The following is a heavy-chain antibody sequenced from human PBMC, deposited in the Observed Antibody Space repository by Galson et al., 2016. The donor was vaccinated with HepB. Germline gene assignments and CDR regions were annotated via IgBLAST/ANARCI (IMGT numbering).Heavy chain of an antibody. D-gene: IGHD3-10*01. CDR2: ISGSGGYT. CDR1: GFTFTTYG. J-gene: IGHJ6*03. Sequence: SLRLSCAASGFTFTTYGMSWVRQAPGKGLEWVAFISGSGGYTNYADSVKGRFTISRDNSKNTVYLLMNSLRAEDTALYYCAKDGCQTAGYMDVWGTGTTVSVSS. V-gene: IGHV3-23*01. CDR3: AKDGCQTAGYMDV.